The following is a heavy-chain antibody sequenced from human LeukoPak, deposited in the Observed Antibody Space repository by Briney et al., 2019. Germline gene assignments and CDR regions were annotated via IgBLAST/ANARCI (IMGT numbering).Heavy chain of an antibody. Sequence: RGGSLRLSCAASGFTFSSYAMSWVRQAPGKGLEWVSAISGSGGSTYYADSVKGRFTISRDNCKNTLYLQMNSLRAEDTAVYYCARDGRRWLQLSGAFDIWGQGTMVTVSS. CDR1: GFTFSSYA. V-gene: IGHV3-23*01. J-gene: IGHJ3*02. CDR3: ARDGRRWLQLSGAFDI. D-gene: IGHD5-24*01. CDR2: ISGSGGST.